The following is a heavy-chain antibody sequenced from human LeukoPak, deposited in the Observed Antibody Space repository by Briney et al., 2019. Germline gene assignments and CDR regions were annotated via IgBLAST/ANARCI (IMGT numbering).Heavy chain of an antibody. D-gene: IGHD3/OR15-3a*01. V-gene: IGHV3-48*02. Sequence: PGGSLRLSCAASGFTFTSYSMNWVRQAPGKGLEWVSYISIGSSTRYYADSVKGRFTISRGNAKNSLYLQMNSLRDEDTAVYYCARAMDGWFDPWGQGTLVTVSS. J-gene: IGHJ5*02. CDR3: ARAMDGWFDP. CDR1: GFTFTSYS. CDR2: ISIGSSTR.